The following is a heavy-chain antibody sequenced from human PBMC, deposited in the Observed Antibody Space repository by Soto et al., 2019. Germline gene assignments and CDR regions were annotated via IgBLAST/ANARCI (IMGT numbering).Heavy chain of an antibody. CDR3: ARGIVVVPAAVVWFDP. CDR2: ISAYNGNT. CDR1: GYTFTSYG. Sequence: ASVKVSCKASGYTFTSYGISWVRQAPGQGLEWMGWISAYNGNTNYAQKLQGRVTMTTDTSTSTAYMELRSLRSDDTAVYYCARGIVVVPAAVVWFDPWGQGTLVTVSS. V-gene: IGHV1-18*01. J-gene: IGHJ5*02. D-gene: IGHD2-2*01.